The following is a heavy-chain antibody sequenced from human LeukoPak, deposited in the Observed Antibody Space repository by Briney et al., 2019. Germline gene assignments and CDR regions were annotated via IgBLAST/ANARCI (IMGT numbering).Heavy chain of an antibody. V-gene: IGHV3-48*01. CDR2: ISDTSSTI. CDR1: GFTFSNYN. Sequence: GGSLRLSCAVSGFTFSNYNMNWVRQAPGKGLEWISYISDTSSTIYYADSVKGRFTISRDNSENTLYLQMNSLRGEDTAVYYCARDGYSGSYYRLYYFFMDVWGKGTTVTVSS. CDR3: ARDGYSGSYYRLYYFFMDV. D-gene: IGHD1-26*01. J-gene: IGHJ6*03.